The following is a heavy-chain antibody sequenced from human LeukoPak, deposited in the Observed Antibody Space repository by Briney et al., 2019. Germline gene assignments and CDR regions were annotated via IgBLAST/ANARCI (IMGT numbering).Heavy chain of an antibody. Sequence: PGGSLRLSCAASGFTVSSNYMSWVRQAPGKGLEWVANIKQDGSEKYYVDSVKGRFTISRDNAKNSLYLQMNSLRAEDTAVYYCATSPPYSSSWYYYYYYMDVWGKGTTVTVSS. V-gene: IGHV3-7*01. CDR1: GFTVSSNY. J-gene: IGHJ6*03. CDR3: ATSPPYSSSWYYYYYYMDV. D-gene: IGHD6-13*01. CDR2: IKQDGSEK.